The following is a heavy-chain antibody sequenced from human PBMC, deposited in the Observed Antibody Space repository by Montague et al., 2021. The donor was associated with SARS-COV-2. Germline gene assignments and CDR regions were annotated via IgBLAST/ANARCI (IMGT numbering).Heavy chain of an antibody. CDR2: IVVGSGNT. D-gene: IGHD3-10*01. V-gene: IGHV1-58*02. CDR3: AARGFGESNGDLFDY. CDR1: GFTFTSSA. Sequence: SVKVSCKASGFTFTSSAMQWVRQARGQRLEWIGWIVVGSGNTNYARKFQERVTITRDMSTSTAYMELSSLRSEDTAVYYCAARGFGESNGDLFDYWGQGTLVTVSS. J-gene: IGHJ4*02.